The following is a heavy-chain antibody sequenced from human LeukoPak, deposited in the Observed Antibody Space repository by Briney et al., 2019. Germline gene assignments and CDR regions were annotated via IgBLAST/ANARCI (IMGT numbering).Heavy chain of an antibody. V-gene: IGHV4-59*01. CDR3: ARGAWTARFMSIGTLDY. J-gene: IGHJ4*02. Sequence: SETLSLTCTVSADSISHSFWNWIRQPPGKGLEWIGYMFFNGSIYHSGSTAYNPSLKSRVSISLDSSKKQFSLHLTSVTAADTAVYYCARGAWTARFMSIGTLDYWGQGTLVTVSS. D-gene: IGHD6-6*01. CDR2: MFFNGSIYHSGST. CDR1: ADSISHSF.